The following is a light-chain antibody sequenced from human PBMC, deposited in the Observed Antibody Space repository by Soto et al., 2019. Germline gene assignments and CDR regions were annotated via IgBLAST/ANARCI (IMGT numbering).Light chain of an antibody. CDR2: AAS. CDR1: QGISNY. Sequence: DIQMTQSPSAMSASVGDRVTITCRASQGISNYLAWFQQKPGKVPKRLIYAASNLQSGVPSRFSGSGSGTEFSLTISSLQHEDFDTYYCLPHNSYHRTLRQGTKVDLK. CDR3: LPHNSYHRT. J-gene: IGKJ1*01. V-gene: IGKV1-17*03.